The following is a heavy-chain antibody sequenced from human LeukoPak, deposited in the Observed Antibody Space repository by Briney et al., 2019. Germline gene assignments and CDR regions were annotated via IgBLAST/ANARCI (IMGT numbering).Heavy chain of an antibody. CDR3: AKTQLGYCSGGSCYPGGFDY. CDR2: IYPGDSDT. CDR1: GYSFTSYW. J-gene: IGHJ4*02. V-gene: IGHV5-51*01. D-gene: IGHD2-15*01. Sequence: GESLKISCKGSGYSFTSYWIGWVRQMPGKGLEWMGIIYPGDSDTRYSPSFQGQVTISADKSISTAYLQWSSLKASDTAMYYCAKTQLGYCSGGSCYPGGFDYWGQGTLVTVSS.